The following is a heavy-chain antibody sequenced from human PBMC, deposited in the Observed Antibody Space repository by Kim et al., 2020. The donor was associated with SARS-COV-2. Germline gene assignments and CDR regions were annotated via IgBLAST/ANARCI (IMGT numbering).Heavy chain of an antibody. V-gene: IGHV3-30*03. CDR3: ARDTYPFGMDV. J-gene: IGHJ6*02. CDR1: GFTFSSHG. Sequence: GGSLRLSCAASGFTFSSHGMHWVRQAPGKGLEWVAVISYDGSNKYYADSVKGRFTISRDNSKNTLYLQMNSLRAEDTAVYYCARDTYPFGMDVWGQGTTV. CDR2: ISYDGSNK.